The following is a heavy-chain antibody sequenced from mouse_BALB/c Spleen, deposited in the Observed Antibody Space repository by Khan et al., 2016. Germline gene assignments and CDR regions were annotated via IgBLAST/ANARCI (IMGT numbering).Heavy chain of an antibody. D-gene: IGHD1-1*01. CDR3: ARDITTDWYFDV. V-gene: IGHV7-3*02. CDR1: GCTFTDYY. Sequence: EVELVESGGGLVQPGGSLRLSCATSGCTFTDYYMSWVRQPPGKALEWLGFIRNKANGYTTEYSASVKGRFTISRDNSQSILYLQMNTLRAEDSATYYCARDITTDWYFDVWGAGTTVTVSS. CDR2: IRNKANGYTT. J-gene: IGHJ1*01.